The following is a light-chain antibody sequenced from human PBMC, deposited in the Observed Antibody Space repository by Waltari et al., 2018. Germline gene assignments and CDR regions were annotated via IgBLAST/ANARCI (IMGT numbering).Light chain of an antibody. V-gene: IGLV2-14*03. J-gene: IGLJ2*01. CDR3: MSYTSSSSWI. CDR2: DVS. Sequence: QSALTQPASVSGSPGPSITLPCTGTRRDVGASNSVPWYQQHPGKAPKLMISDVSDRPSGVSNRFSGSKSGNTASLTISGLQAEDEADYFCMSYTSSSSWIFGGGTKLTVL. CDR1: RRDVGASNS.